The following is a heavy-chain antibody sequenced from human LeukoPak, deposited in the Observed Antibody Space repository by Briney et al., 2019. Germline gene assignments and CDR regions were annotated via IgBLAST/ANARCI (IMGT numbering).Heavy chain of an antibody. D-gene: IGHD3-22*01. CDR3: TTLGYHLDS. J-gene: IGHJ4*02. V-gene: IGHV3-48*03. CDR2: SSGSDTTI. CDR1: GFAFSAYE. Sequence: GGSLRLSCAATGFAFSAYEMNWVRQAPGTGLEWVAYSSGSDTTIYYADSVKGRFVISRDNARSSLYLQMNSLRAEDTALYYCTTLGYHLDSWGQGTLVTVSS.